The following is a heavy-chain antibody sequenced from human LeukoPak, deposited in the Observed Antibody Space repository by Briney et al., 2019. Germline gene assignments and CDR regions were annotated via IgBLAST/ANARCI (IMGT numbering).Heavy chain of an antibody. D-gene: IGHD6-13*01. CDR3: ARDLGRYSSSWGLGGMDV. Sequence: GGSLRLSCAASGFTFSSYAMHWVRQAPGKGLEYVSAISSNGGSTYYANSVKGRFTISRGNSKNTLYLQMGSLRAEDMAVYYCARDLGRYSSSWGLGGMDVWGQGTTVTVSS. CDR2: ISSNGGST. CDR1: GFTFSSYA. V-gene: IGHV3-64*01. J-gene: IGHJ6*02.